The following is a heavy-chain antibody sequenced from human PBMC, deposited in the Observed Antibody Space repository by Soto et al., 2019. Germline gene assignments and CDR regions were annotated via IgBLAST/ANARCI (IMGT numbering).Heavy chain of an antibody. D-gene: IGHD1-7*01. J-gene: IGHJ4*02. CDR2: IYRTGST. Sequence: SETLSLTCAVSGGSFTINNWWTWVRQPPGQGLEWIGEIYRTGSTNYNPSLKSRVTISLDKSENQFSLKVTSLTAADTAVYYCASRDPGTSVDYWGQGTLVTVSS. CDR3: ASRDPGTSVDY. V-gene: IGHV4-4*02. CDR1: GGSFTINNW.